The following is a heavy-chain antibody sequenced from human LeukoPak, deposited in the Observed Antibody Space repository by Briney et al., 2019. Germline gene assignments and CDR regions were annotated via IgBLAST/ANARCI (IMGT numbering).Heavy chain of an antibody. CDR2: IHDSGST. CDR1: GGSLSSHC. Sequence: PPQTLSLTCTVAGGSLSSHCCSWIRQPPGKGLEWIGYIHDSGSTNYHPSLKSRVTISVDTSKNRFSLKLSSVTAADTAVYYCARDRREQYCSGGSCYSALGFFDYWGQGTLVTVSS. J-gene: IGHJ4*02. V-gene: IGHV4-59*11. D-gene: IGHD2-15*01. CDR3: ARDRREQYCSGGSCYSALGFFDY.